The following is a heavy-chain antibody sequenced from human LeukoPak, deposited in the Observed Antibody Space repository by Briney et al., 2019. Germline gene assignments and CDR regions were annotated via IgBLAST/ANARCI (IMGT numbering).Heavy chain of an antibody. CDR2: INPNSGGT. V-gene: IGHV1-2*02. CDR3: ARMDQWGNRKPFDY. Sequence: GASVKVSCTASGYTFTGYYMHWVRQAPGQGLEWMGWINPNSGGTNYAQKFQGRVTMTRDTSISTAYMELSRLRSDDTAVYYCARMDQWGNRKPFDYWGQGTLVTVSS. J-gene: IGHJ4*02. CDR1: GYTFTGYY. D-gene: IGHD3-16*01.